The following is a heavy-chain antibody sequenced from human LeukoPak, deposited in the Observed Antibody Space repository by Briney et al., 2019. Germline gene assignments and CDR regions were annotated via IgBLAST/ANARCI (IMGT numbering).Heavy chain of an antibody. V-gene: IGHV3-48*03. D-gene: IGHD3-16*01. CDR3: ARDRSMITFDY. Sequence: PGGSLRLSCAASGFTFSSYEMNWLRQAPGKGLEWVSYISSSGSTIYYADSVKGRFTISRDNAKNSLYLQMNSLRAEDTAVYYCARDRSMITFDYWGQGTLVTVSS. CDR2: ISSSGSTI. CDR1: GFTFSSYE. J-gene: IGHJ4*02.